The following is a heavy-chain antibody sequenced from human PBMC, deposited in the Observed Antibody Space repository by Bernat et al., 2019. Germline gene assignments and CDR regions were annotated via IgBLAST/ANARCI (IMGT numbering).Heavy chain of an antibody. Sequence: ELQLVESGGGLVQPGGSLRLSCAVSGFTVSNNHMSWFRQAPGKGLEWVSVLFGGVSPNYADSVKGRFTISRDNAKNTLYLQMNSLRAEDTAVYYCARDLWFDPWGQGTLVTVSS. CDR1: GFTVSNNH. CDR2: LFGGVSP. J-gene: IGHJ5*02. V-gene: IGHV3-66*01. CDR3: ARDLWFDP.